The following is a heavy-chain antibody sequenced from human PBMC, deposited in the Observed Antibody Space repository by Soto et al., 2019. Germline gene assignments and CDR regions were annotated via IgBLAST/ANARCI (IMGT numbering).Heavy chain of an antibody. CDR1: GFTFSSYD. Sequence: EVQLVESGGGLVQPGGSLRLSCAASGFTFSSYDMHWVRLSTGKGLEWVSAIGTAGDTYYPGSVKGRFTISRENAKNSLYLQMNSLRAGDTAVYYCARGGSWVNYWYFDLWVSRTLVTVSS. J-gene: IGHJ2*01. CDR2: IGTAGDT. CDR3: ARGGSWVNYWYFDL. D-gene: IGHD6-13*01. V-gene: IGHV3-13*01.